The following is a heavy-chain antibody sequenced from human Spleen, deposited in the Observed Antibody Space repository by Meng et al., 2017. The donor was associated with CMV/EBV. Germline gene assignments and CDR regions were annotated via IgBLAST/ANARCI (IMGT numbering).Heavy chain of an antibody. D-gene: IGHD3-10*01. Sequence: ASVKVSCKASGGTFSTFVITWVRQAPGQGLEWMGWINPNSGGTNYAQKFQGRVTMTRDTSITTAYMELSRLRSDDTAVYFCVRVKDTSVTYYPPFDYWGQGTLVTVSS. CDR1: GGTFSTFV. J-gene: IGHJ4*02. V-gene: IGHV1-2*02. CDR2: INPNSGGT. CDR3: VRVKDTSVTYYPPFDY.